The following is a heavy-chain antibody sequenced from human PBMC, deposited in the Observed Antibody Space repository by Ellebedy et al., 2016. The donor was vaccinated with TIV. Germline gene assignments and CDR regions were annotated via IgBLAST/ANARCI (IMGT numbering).Heavy chain of an antibody. V-gene: IGHV4-39*07. Sequence: MPSETLSLTCTVSGGSIGSSSYYWGWIRQPPGKGLEWIGSIYYSGSTYYNPSLKSRVTISVDTSKNQFSLKLSSVTAADTAVYYCARDQANLAFDIWGQGTMVTVSS. CDR1: GGSIGSSSYY. J-gene: IGHJ3*02. CDR2: IYYSGST. D-gene: IGHD1-14*01. CDR3: ARDQANLAFDI.